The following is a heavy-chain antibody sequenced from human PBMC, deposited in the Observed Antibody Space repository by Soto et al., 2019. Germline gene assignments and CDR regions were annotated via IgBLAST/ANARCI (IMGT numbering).Heavy chain of an antibody. CDR1: GFTFSSYA. CDR3: AKDLTVVYCSGGSCYSDDAFDI. Sequence: EVQLLESGGGLVQPGGSLRLSCAASGFTFSSYAMSWVRQAPGKGLEWVSAISGSGGSTYYADSVKGRFTISRDNSKNTQYLQMNSLRAEDTDVYYCAKDLTVVYCSGGSCYSDDAFDIWGQGTMVTVSS. V-gene: IGHV3-23*01. CDR2: ISGSGGST. D-gene: IGHD2-15*01. J-gene: IGHJ3*02.